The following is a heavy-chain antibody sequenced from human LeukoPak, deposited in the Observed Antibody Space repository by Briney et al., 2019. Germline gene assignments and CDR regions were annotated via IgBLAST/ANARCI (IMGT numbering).Heavy chain of an antibody. V-gene: IGHV5-51*01. J-gene: IGHJ2*01. Sequence: GESLKISCTGSGYSFTRNWIGWVRQMPGKGLEWMGIIYPGDSDTRYSPSFQGQVTISADKSINTAYLQWSSLKASDTAMYYCARRVVNNRNWYFNLWGRGTLVTVSS. CDR1: GYSFTRNW. CDR2: IYPGDSDT. D-gene: IGHD4-23*01. CDR3: ARRVVNNRNWYFNL.